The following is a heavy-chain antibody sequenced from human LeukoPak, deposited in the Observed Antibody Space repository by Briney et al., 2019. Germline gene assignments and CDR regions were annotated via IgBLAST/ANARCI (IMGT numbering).Heavy chain of an antibody. V-gene: IGHV1-46*01. CDR1: GYTFTSYY. Sequence: ASVKVSCKASGYTFTSYYMHWVRQAPGQGLEWMGIINPSGGSTSYAQKLQGRVTMTRDTSTSTVYMELSSLRSEDTAVYYCARVRSEAMVNPDDAFDIWGQGTMVTVSS. CDR2: INPSGGST. D-gene: IGHD5-18*01. J-gene: IGHJ3*02. CDR3: ARVRSEAMVNPDDAFDI.